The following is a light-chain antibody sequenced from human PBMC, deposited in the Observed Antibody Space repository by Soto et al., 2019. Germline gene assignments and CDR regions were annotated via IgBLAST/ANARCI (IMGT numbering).Light chain of an antibody. V-gene: IGKV3-20*01. CDR1: QSVSSTY. J-gene: IGKJ2*01. CDR3: QQYDNSPYT. Sequence: EIVLTQSPGTLSLSPGERATLSCRASQSVSSTYLAWYQQKPGQPPRLLIYGASSRATGIPDRFSGRGFGTDFTLSISRLEPEDFAVYYCQQYDNSPYTFGQGTKLEIK. CDR2: GAS.